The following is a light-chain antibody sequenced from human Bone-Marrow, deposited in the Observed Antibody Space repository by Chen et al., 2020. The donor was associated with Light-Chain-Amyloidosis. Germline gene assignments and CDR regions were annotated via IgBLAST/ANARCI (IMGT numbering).Light chain of an antibody. CDR1: DLPTKY. Sequence: SYELTQPPSVSVSPGQTARITCSGDDLPTKYAYWYQQKPGQAPVQVIHRDTESPSGISARFSGSSSGTTATLTIRGVQAEDEADYHCQSADSSVTYEVIFGGGTKLTVL. V-gene: IGLV3-25*03. J-gene: IGLJ2*01. CDR3: QSADSSVTYEVI. CDR2: RDT.